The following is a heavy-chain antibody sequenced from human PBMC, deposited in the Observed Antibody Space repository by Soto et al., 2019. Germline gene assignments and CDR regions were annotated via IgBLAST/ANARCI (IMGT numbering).Heavy chain of an antibody. CDR1: GYTFTSYG. CDR2: ISAYNGNT. J-gene: IGHJ6*02. CDR3: AIGYSSWARRGCRDV. D-gene: IGHD6-19*01. Sequence: QVQLVQYGAEVKKPGASVKVSCKASGYTFTSYGISWVRQAPGQGLEWMGWISAYNGNTKYAQKLQGRVNMTTDTYTSTANMKLRSLRSDDKAVYYCAIGYSSWARRGCRDVWGQGTTVTVSS. V-gene: IGHV1-18*01.